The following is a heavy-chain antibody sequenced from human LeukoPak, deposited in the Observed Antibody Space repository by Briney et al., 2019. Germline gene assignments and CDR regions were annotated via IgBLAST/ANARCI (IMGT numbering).Heavy chain of an antibody. Sequence: GGSLRLSCATSGFTFSGSAIHWVRQASGKGLEWVGRIRSKANSYATTDAASVKGRFTISRNDSKNTAYLQMNSLKTEDTAVYYCTRPSYDSSVSGVVYWGQGTLVTVSS. V-gene: IGHV3-73*01. CDR2: IRSKANSYAT. J-gene: IGHJ4*02. D-gene: IGHD3-22*01. CDR1: GFTFSGSA. CDR3: TRPSYDSSVSGVVY.